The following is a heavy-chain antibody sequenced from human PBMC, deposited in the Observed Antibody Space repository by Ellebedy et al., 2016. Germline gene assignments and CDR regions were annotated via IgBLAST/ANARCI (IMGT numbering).Heavy chain of an antibody. Sequence: GSLRLSCTVSGGSISSYYWSWIRQPPGKGLEWIGYIYYGGSTNYNPSLKSRVTISVDTSKNQFSLKLSSVTAADTAVYYCAGAYDFWSGMSLYGMDVWGQGTTVTVSS. CDR2: IYYGGST. J-gene: IGHJ6*02. D-gene: IGHD3-3*01. V-gene: IGHV4-59*08. CDR3: AGAYDFWSGMSLYGMDV. CDR1: GGSISSYY.